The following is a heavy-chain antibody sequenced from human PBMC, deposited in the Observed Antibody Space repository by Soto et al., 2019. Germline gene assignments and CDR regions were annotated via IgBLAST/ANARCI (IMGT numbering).Heavy chain of an antibody. V-gene: IGHV1-18*01. CDR2: INSFSGDT. CDR1: GYTFTHYG. Sequence: QVQLVQSGAEVKKPGASVKVSCKASGYTFTHYGITWVRQAPGQGLEWMGWINSFSGDTNYPQKLQGRLTMTTDTSTNTGYMELRNLRSDDTAVYYCARDLHSGGKYWYFDIWGRGTLVTASS. CDR3: ARDLHSGGKYWYFDI. J-gene: IGHJ2*01. D-gene: IGHD2-15*01.